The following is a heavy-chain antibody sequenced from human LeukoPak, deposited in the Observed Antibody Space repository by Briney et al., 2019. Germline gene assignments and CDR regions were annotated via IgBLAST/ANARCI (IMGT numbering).Heavy chain of an antibody. Sequence: SETLSLTCTVSGGSISSGSYYWSWIRQPAGKGLEWIGRIYTSGSTNYNPSLESRVTISVDTSKNQFSLKLSSVTAADTAVYYCARTSYYDILTVNWGQGTLVTVSS. V-gene: IGHV4-61*02. CDR3: ARTSYYDILTVN. CDR2: IYTSGST. CDR1: GGSISSGSYY. J-gene: IGHJ4*02. D-gene: IGHD3-9*01.